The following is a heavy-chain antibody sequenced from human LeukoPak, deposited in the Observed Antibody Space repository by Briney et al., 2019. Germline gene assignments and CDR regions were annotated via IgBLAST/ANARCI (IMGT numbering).Heavy chain of an antibody. V-gene: IGHV1-2*02. CDR1: GYTFTGYY. CDR3: ARDQEYCTNGVFYANWFDP. J-gene: IGHJ5*02. CDR2: INPNSGGT. D-gene: IGHD2-8*01. Sequence: GASVKVSCKASGYTFTGYYMHWVRQAPGQGLEWMGWINPNSGGTNYAQKFQGRVTMTRDTSITTAYMELSRLRSDDTAVYYCARDQEYCTNGVFYANWFDPWGQGTLVTVSS.